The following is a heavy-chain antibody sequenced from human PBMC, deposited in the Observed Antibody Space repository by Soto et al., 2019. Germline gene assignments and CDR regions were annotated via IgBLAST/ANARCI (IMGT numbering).Heavy chain of an antibody. V-gene: IGHV3-33*01. D-gene: IGHD6-13*01. CDR3: AREQQLEGYFDY. J-gene: IGHJ4*02. CDR2: IWYDGSNK. Sequence: GGSLRLSCAASGFTFSSSGMHWVRQAPGKGLEWVAVIWYDGSNKYYADSVKGRFTISRDNSKNTLYLQMNSLRAEDTAVYYCAREQQLEGYFDYWGQGTLVTVSS. CDR1: GFTFSSSG.